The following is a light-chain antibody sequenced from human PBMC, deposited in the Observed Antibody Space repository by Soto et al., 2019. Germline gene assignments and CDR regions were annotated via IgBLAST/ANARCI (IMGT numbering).Light chain of an antibody. CDR3: QHYKSYPEA. CDR1: QTISSW. Sequence: IQLTQSPSTLSGSPRDRFTITCRASQTISSWLAWYQQKPGKAPKLLIYKASTLKSGVPSRFSGSGSGTEFTLTISSLQPDDFATYYCQHYKSYPEAFGQGTKVDNK. J-gene: IGKJ1*01. V-gene: IGKV1-5*03. CDR2: KAS.